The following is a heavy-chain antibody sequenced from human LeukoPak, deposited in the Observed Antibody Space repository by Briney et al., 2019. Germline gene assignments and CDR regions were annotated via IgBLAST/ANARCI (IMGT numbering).Heavy chain of an antibody. CDR1: GGTFSSYG. J-gene: IGHJ4*02. D-gene: IGHD1-1*01. CDR2: ISAYNGNT. CDR3: AIAGYLPLDY. V-gene: IGHV1-18*01. Sequence: GSSVKVSCKASGGTFSSYGISWVRQAPGQGLEWMGWISAYNGNTNYAQKLQGRVTMTTDTSTSTAYMELRSLRSDDTAVYYCAIAGYLPLDYWGQGTLVTVSS.